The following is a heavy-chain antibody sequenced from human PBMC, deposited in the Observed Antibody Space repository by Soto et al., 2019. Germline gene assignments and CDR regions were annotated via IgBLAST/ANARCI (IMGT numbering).Heavy chain of an antibody. CDR3: VKDGLQRLRARQSDYYGMDV. Sequence: QVQLVESGGGVVQPGRSLRLSCAASGFTFGSYGLHWVRQTPGKGLEWVALISYDGRNKYYVDSVEGRFTISRDNSKNTLYLQMNSLRVEDTAVYYCVKDGLQRLRARQSDYYGMDVWGLGTTVTVSS. V-gene: IGHV3-30*18. CDR2: ISYDGRNK. D-gene: IGHD3-16*01. CDR1: GFTFGSYG. J-gene: IGHJ6*02.